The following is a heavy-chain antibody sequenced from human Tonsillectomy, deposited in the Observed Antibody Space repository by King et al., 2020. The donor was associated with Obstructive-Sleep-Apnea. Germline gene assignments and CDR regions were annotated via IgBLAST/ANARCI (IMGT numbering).Heavy chain of an antibody. D-gene: IGHD6-13*01. CDR1: GYSFTSYW. CDR2: IDPSDSYT. V-gene: IGHV5-10-1*01. CDR3: ATITAAGHYYYYGMDV. Sequence: QLVQSGAEVKKPGESLRISCKGSGYSFTSYWISWVRQMPGKGLEWMGRIDPSDSYTNYSPSFQGHVTISADKSISTAYLQWSSLKASDTAMYYCATITAAGHYYYYGMDVWGQGTTVTVSS. J-gene: IGHJ6*02.